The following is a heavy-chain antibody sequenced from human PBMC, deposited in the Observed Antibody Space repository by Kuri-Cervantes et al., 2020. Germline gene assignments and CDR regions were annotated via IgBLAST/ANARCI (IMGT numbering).Heavy chain of an antibody. J-gene: IGHJ4*02. Sequence: SVKVSCKASGGTFSSYAISWVRQAPGQGLEWMGGIIPVFGTANYAQKFQGRVTITADESTSTAYMELSSLRSEDTAVYYCAKDLSSIPGGYWGQGTLVTVSS. CDR1: GGTFSSYA. CDR3: AKDLSSIPGGY. V-gene: IGHV1-69*13. CDR2: IIPVFGTA. D-gene: IGHD2/OR15-2a*01.